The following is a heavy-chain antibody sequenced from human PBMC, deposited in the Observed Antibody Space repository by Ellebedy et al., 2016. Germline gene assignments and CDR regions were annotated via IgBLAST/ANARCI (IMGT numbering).Heavy chain of an antibody. V-gene: IGHV1-3*01. CDR3: ATGSGYYYTY. Sequence: ASVKVSXXASGHTFTGLAMHWLRQAPGQRLEWVGWIHDGNARYSQKFQGRVTITRDTSASTDYMDLTSLTSEDTAVYYCATGSGYYYTYWGQGTLVTVSS. CDR1: GHTFTGLA. CDR2: IHDGNA. D-gene: IGHD3-22*01. J-gene: IGHJ4*02.